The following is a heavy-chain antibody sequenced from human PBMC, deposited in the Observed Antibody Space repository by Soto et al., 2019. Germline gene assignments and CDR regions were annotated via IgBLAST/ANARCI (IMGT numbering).Heavy chain of an antibody. D-gene: IGHD2-15*01. V-gene: IGHV3-23*01. CDR1: GFTFSNYG. J-gene: IGHJ4*02. Sequence: GGSLRLSCAASGFTFSNYGMSWVRQAPGKGLEWVSVISDGGGSTFYADSVKGRFTISRDNSKNTLYLQMNSLRAEDAAVYYCAKDLVGSNADYFDYWGQGTLVTVSS. CDR2: ISDGGGST. CDR3: AKDLVGSNADYFDY.